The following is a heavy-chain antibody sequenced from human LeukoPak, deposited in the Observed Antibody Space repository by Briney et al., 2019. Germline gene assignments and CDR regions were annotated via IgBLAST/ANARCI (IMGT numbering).Heavy chain of an antibody. D-gene: IGHD5-18*01. J-gene: IGHJ4*02. V-gene: IGHV4-31*03. CDR3: ARGTTDGYSYGRFDY. CDR2: IYYSGTT. CDR1: GGSISSGGFY. Sequence: SETLSLTCTVSGGSISSGGFYWSWIRQHPGKGLEWLGYIYYSGTTYYNPSLKSRVTFSVDTSKNQFSLKLNPVAAADTALYYCARGTTDGYSYGRFDYWGQGTLVTVSS.